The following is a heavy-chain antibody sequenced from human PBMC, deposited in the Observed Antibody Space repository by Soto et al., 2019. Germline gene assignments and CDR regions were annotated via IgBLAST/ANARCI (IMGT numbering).Heavy chain of an antibody. CDR2: IYYSGST. CDR3: ARLRGWTVDY. D-gene: IGHD3-10*01. CDR1: GGSISSYY. V-gene: IGHV4-59*08. J-gene: IGHJ4*02. Sequence: QVQLQESGPGLVKPSETLSLTCTVSGGSISSYYWSWIRQPPGKGLEWIGYIYYSGSTNYNPSLTCRVTRSVDTSNNQFSLKLSSETAADTAVYYCARLRGWTVDYWGQGTLVTVFS.